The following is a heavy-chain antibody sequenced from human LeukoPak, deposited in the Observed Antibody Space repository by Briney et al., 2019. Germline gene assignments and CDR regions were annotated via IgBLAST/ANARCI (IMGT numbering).Heavy chain of an antibody. V-gene: IGHV3-48*01. D-gene: IGHD3-16*01. CDR3: ASDRFSAAFDI. CDR2: ISSSSSTI. J-gene: IGHJ3*02. Sequence: QPGGSLRLSCAASGFTFSSYSMNWVRQAPGKGLEWVSYISSSSSTIYYADSVKGRFTISRDNSKNTLYLQMNSLRAEDTAVYYCASDRFSAAFDIWGQGTMVTVSS. CDR1: GFTFSSYS.